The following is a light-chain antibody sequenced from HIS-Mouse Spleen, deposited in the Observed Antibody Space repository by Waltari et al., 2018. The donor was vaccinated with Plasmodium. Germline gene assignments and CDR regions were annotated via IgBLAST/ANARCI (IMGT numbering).Light chain of an antibody. CDR2: GKN. V-gene: IGLV3-19*01. CDR1: SLRSLY. J-gene: IGLJ2*01. CDR3: NSRDSSGTHGV. Sequence: SSELTQDPAVSVALGQTVRITCQGDSLRSLYASWYQQKPGQAPVLVIYGKNNRPSGIPDGFSGASSGNTASWTITGAQAEDEADYYCNSRDSSGTHGVFGGGTKLTVL.